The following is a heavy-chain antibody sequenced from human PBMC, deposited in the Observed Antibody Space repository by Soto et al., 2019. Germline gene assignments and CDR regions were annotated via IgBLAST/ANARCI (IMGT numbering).Heavy chain of an antibody. J-gene: IGHJ5*02. D-gene: IGHD6-13*01. CDR1: GGSISSYY. CDR3: ASSSWYPRWFDP. Sequence: SETLSLTCTVSGGSISSYYWSWIRQPPGKGLEWIGYIYYSGSTNYNPSLKSRVTISVDTSKNHFSLKLSSVTAADTAVYYCASSSWYPRWFDPWGQGTLVTVSS. CDR2: IYYSGST. V-gene: IGHV4-59*08.